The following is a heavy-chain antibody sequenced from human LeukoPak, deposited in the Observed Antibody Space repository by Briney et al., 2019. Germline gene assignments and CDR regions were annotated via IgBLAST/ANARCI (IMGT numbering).Heavy chain of an antibody. V-gene: IGHV3-66*01. Sequence: GGSLRLSCAASGFIVSSNYMTWVRQSPGKGLEWVSVIYSGGTTYYADSVKGRFTISRDNAKNSLYLQMNSLRAEDTAVYYCARAVGDYYYYFYMDVWGKGTTVTISS. CDR1: GFIVSSNY. CDR2: IYSGGTT. J-gene: IGHJ6*03. CDR3: ARAVGDYYYYFYMDV.